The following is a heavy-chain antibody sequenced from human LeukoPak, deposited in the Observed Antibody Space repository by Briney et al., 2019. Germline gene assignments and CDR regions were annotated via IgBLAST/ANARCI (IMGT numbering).Heavy chain of an antibody. D-gene: IGHD1-1*01. V-gene: IGHV3-7*01. CDR1: GFTFSAYW. J-gene: IGHJ4*02. CDR2: IKQDGSDK. CDR3: VRDFSRTRLERPFDY. Sequence: GGSLRLSCAASGFTFSAYWMTWVRQAPGKGLEWVANIKQDGSDKYYVDSVKGRFTISKDNAKNSLYLQMNSLRAEDTAVYYCVRDFSRTRLERPFDYWGQGTLVTVSS.